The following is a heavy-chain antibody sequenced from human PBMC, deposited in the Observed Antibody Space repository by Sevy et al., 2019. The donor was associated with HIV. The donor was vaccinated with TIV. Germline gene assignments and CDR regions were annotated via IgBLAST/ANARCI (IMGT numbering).Heavy chain of an antibody. Sequence: GESLKISCAASGFTFSSYWMSWVRQAPGKGLEWVANIKQDGSEKYNVDSVKGRFTISRDNAKNSLYLQMNSLRAEDTAVYYCARVSEGALYMDVWGKGTTVTVSS. CDR1: GFTFSSYW. V-gene: IGHV3-7*03. D-gene: IGHD1-26*01. CDR2: IKQDGSEK. CDR3: ARVSEGALYMDV. J-gene: IGHJ6*03.